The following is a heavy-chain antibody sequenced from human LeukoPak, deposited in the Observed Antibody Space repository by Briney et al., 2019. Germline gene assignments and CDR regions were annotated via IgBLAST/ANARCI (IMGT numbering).Heavy chain of an antibody. CDR2: ISSSSSYI. D-gene: IGHD6-13*01. Sequence: GGSLRLSCAASGFTFSSYSMNSVRQAPGKGLEWVSSISSSSSYIYYADSVKGRFTISRDNAKNYLYLQMNSLRAEDTAVYYCARAPGYSSSWYDWFDPWGEGTLVTVSS. CDR3: ARAPGYSSSWYDWFDP. CDR1: GFTFSSYS. J-gene: IGHJ5*02. V-gene: IGHV3-21*01.